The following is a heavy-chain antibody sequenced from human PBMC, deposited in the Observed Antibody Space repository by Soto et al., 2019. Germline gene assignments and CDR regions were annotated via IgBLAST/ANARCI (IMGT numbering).Heavy chain of an antibody. CDR1: GFTFSSYA. Sequence: EVQLLESGGGLVQPGGSLRLSCAASGFTFSSYAMSWVRQAPGKGLEWVSAISGSGGSTYYADSVKGRFTISRDNSKNTLYLQMNSLRAEDTAVYYCATQMGRSGWYYYYYGMDVWGQGTTVTVSS. D-gene: IGHD6-19*01. CDR3: ATQMGRSGWYYYYYGMDV. CDR2: ISGSGGST. J-gene: IGHJ6*02. V-gene: IGHV3-23*01.